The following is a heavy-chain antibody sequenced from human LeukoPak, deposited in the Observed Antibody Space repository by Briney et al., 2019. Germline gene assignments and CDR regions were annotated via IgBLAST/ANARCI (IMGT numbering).Heavy chain of an antibody. CDR3: ARDHSTVTTFDY. CDR1: GGSINSYY. CDR2: IYTSGSA. Sequence: TSETLSLTCTVSGGSINSYYWSWIRQPAGKGLEWIGRIYTSGSANYSPSLKSRATMSVDTSKKQFSLKLSSVTAADTAMYYCARDHSTVTTFDYWGQGTLVTVSS. D-gene: IGHD4-17*01. J-gene: IGHJ4*02. V-gene: IGHV4-4*07.